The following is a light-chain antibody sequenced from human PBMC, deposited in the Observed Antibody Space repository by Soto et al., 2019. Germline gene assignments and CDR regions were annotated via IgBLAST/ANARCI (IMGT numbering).Light chain of an antibody. Sequence: QSALTQPPSASGSPGQSVAIASTGTTTDVGGYNYVSWYQQHQGKAHILMISEVKQRPSGVPDRFSGSKAGNPASLTVHGLQAEDEADDYCSSYAGSSNGFGTGTKVTVL. J-gene: IGLJ1*01. CDR2: EVK. CDR3: SSYAGSSNG. CDR1: TTDVGGYNY. V-gene: IGLV2-8*01.